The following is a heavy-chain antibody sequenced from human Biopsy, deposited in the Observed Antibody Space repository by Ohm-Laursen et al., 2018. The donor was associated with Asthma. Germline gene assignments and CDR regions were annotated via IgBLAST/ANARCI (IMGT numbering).Heavy chain of an antibody. CDR3: ARDPHNSYLASPRTKFNYYYYGMDV. V-gene: IGHV1-69*13. Sequence: GASVKVSCNASGGTFSSYAISWVRQAPGQGLEWMGGIIPIFGTANYAQKFQGRVTITADESTSTAYMELSSLRSEDTAVYYCARDPHNSYLASPRTKFNYYYYGMDVWGQGTTVTVSS. CDR2: IIPIFGTA. D-gene: IGHD1-7*01. J-gene: IGHJ6*02. CDR1: GGTFSSYA.